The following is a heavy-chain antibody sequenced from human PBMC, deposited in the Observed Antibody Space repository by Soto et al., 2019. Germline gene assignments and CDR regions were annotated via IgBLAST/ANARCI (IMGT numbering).Heavy chain of an antibody. CDR2: IYPGDSDT. J-gene: IGHJ5*02. Sequence: PGESLKISCQGSGYSFTSYWIGWVRQMPGKDLEWMGIIYPGDSDTRYSPSFQGQVTISADKSISTAYLQWSSLKASDTAMYYCARHGSPQNIVVVTAATEDNWFDPWGQGTLGTVSS. V-gene: IGHV5-51*01. CDR3: ARHGSPQNIVVVTAATEDNWFDP. D-gene: IGHD2-2*01. CDR1: GYSFTSYW.